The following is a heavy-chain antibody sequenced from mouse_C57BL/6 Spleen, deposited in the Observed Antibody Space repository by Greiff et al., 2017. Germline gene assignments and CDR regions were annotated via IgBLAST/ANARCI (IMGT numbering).Heavy chain of an antibody. CDR3: ERNPRFDY. CDR1: GYTFTGYW. V-gene: IGHV1-9*01. CDR2: ILPGSGST. J-gene: IGHJ2*01. Sequence: VQLQQSGAELMKPGASVKLSCKATGYTFTGYWIVWVKQRPGHGLEWIGEILPGSGSTNYNEKFKGKATFTADTSSTTAYMQLRSLTPEDFDIYYSERNPRFDYWGQGTTLTVSS.